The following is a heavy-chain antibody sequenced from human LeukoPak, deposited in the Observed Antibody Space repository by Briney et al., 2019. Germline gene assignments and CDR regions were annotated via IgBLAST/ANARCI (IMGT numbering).Heavy chain of an antibody. Sequence: ASVKVSCKASGGTLNSYVISWVRQAPGQGLEWMGGIIPISGTANYAQKFQGRVTITADKSTSTAFMGLSSLRSEDTAVYYCASLCCGSYYMDVWGKGTTVTVSS. V-gene: IGHV1-69*06. J-gene: IGHJ6*03. CDR2: IIPISGTA. CDR3: ASLCCGSYYMDV. CDR1: GGTLNSYV. D-gene: IGHD2-15*01.